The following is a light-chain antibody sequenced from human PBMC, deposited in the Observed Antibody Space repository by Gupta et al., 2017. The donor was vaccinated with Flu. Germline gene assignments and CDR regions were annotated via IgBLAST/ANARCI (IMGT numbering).Light chain of an antibody. V-gene: IGLV3-1*01. CDR2: QDS. CDR1: KLGDKY. Sequence: SYELTQPPSVSVSPGQTASITCSGDKLGDKYACWYQQKPGQSPVLVIYQDSKRPSGIPGRFSASNSGNTATLTISGTQAMDEADYYCQAWDSSTAGVFGTGTKVTVL. J-gene: IGLJ1*01. CDR3: QAWDSSTAGV.